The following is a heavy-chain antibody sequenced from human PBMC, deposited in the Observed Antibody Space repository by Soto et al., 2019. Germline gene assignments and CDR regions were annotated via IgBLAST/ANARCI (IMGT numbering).Heavy chain of an antibody. D-gene: IGHD6-19*01. CDR3: RRHMSPNIAVAGT. CDR1: GFKFGSYA. CDR2: ISSSGDNT. V-gene: IGHV3-64D*08. J-gene: IGHJ4*02. Sequence: GGSLRLSCSASGFKFGSYAMHWVRQAPGKGLEYVSAISSSGDNTYYPDSVKGRFTISRDNSKNTLYLQMSSLRVEDTAVYYCRRHMSPNIAVAGTWGQGTQVTVSS.